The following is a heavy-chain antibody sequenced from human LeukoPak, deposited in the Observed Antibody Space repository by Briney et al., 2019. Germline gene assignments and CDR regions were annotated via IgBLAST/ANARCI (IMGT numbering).Heavy chain of an antibody. V-gene: IGHV3-21*01. CDR1: GFTFSTYN. J-gene: IGHJ6*02. CDR2: ISYGSNYM. D-gene: IGHD2-15*01. Sequence: GGSLRLSCAASGFTFSTYNMNWVRQAPGKGLEWVSYISYGSNYMYYTDSVKGRFTISRDNSKNTLYLQMNSLRAEDTAVYYCARPDCSGGSCYSYGMDVWGQGTTVTVSS. CDR3: ARPDCSGGSCYSYGMDV.